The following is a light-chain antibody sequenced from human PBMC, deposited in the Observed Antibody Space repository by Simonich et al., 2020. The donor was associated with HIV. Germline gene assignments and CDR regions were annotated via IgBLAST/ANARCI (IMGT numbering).Light chain of an antibody. J-gene: IGKJ2*01. V-gene: IGKV3-15*01. CDR2: GAS. CDR1: QSVSTY. CDR3: QQYNTWPPAYT. Sequence: EIVLTQSPAPLSLSPGERATLSCRASQSVSTYLAWYQQKPGQAPRLLIYGASTRATGIPARFSGSGSGTEFTLTISSLQSEDVAVYYCQQYNTWPPAYTFGQGTKLEIK.